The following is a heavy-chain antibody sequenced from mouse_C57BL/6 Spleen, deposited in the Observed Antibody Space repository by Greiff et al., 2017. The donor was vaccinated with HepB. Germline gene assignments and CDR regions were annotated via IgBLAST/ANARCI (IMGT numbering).Heavy chain of an antibody. CDR2: ISYSDST. Sequence: EVQGVESGPGLAKPSQTLSLTCSVTGYSITSDYWNWIRKFPGNKLEYMGYISYSDSTYYNPSLKSRISITRDTSKNQYYLQLNSVTTEDTATYYCARLSSNYVGYFDVWGTGTTVTVSS. J-gene: IGHJ1*03. CDR3: ARLSSNYVGYFDV. V-gene: IGHV3-8*01. CDR1: GYSITSDY. D-gene: IGHD2-5*01.